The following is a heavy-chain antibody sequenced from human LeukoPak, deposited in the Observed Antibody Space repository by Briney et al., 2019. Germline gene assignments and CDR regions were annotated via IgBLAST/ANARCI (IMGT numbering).Heavy chain of an antibody. CDR1: GFTFSSYA. CDR3: AKSNDILTGSFDY. D-gene: IGHD3-9*01. J-gene: IGHJ4*02. CDR2: ISGSGGST. V-gene: IGHV3-23*01. Sequence: GGSLRLSCAASGFTFSSYAMSWVRQAPGNGLEWVSAISGSGGSTYYADSVKGRFTISRDNSKNTLYLQMNSLRAEDTAVYYCAKSNDILTGSFDYWGQGTLVTVSS.